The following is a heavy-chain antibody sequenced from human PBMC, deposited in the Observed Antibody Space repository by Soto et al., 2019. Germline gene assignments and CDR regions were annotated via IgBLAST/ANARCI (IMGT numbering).Heavy chain of an antibody. CDR3: AKRRGAGGHFDY. CDR2: VSIGGST. J-gene: IGHJ4*01. CDR1: GFTFSSYA. V-gene: IGHV3-23*01. Sequence: GGSLRLSCAASGFTFSSYAMGWVRQGPGKGLEWVAVVSIGGSTHYADSVRGRFTISRDNTKNTLSLQMNSLTAEDTAVYFCAKRRGAGGHFDYWGQGAMVTVSS. D-gene: IGHD2-15*01.